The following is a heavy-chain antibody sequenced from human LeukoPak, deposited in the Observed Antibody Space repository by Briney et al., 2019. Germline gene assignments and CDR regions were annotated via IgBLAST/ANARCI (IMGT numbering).Heavy chain of an antibody. CDR3: ARARLTYCSGGSCYSGSYMDV. CDR1: VYTFTGYY. CDR2: INPNNCCT. J-gene: IGHJ6*03. V-gene: IGHV1-2*02. Sequence: GSVKVSCKASVYTFTGYYMHWVRQAPGQGLEWMGWINPNNCCTNYAQKFQGRVTMTRDTSISTAYMELSRLRSDDTAVYYCARARLTYCSGGSCYSGSYMDVWGKGTTVTLSS. D-gene: IGHD2-15*01.